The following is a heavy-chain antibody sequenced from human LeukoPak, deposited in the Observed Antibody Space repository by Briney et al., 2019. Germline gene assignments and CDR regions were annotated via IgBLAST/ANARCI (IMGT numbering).Heavy chain of an antibody. J-gene: IGHJ4*02. Sequence: GSEKVSRKASGYTVTSYYMHWVRPPPGKELEWMGRINPSGGSTSYAQKFQGRVTMTRDTSTSTVYMELSSLRAEDTAVYYCARDSDYNSCGALDYWGQGTLVTVSS. V-gene: IGHV1-46*01. CDR3: ARDSDYNSCGALDY. D-gene: IGHD3-22*01. CDR2: INPSGGST. CDR1: GYTVTSYY.